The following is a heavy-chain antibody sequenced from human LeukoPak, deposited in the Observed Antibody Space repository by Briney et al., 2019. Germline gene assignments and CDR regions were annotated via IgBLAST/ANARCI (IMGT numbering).Heavy chain of an antibody. CDR2: ISYDGSNK. D-gene: IGHD5-12*01. V-gene: IGHV3-30*04. CDR3: AGKWLRSGLQY. CDR1: GFTFSSYA. J-gene: IGHJ4*02. Sequence: PGRSLRLSCVASGFTFSSYAMHWVRQAPGKGLEWVAVISYDGSNKYYADSVKGRFTISRDNSKNTLYLQMNSLRAEDTAVYYCAGKWLRSGLQYWGQGTLVAVSS.